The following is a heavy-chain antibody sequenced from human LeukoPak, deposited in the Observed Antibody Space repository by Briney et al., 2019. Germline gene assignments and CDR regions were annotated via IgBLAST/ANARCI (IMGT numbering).Heavy chain of an antibody. CDR3: AKDRGSGYDYYYYCGMDV. V-gene: IGHV3-30*18. D-gene: IGHD5-12*01. Sequence: PGGSLRLSCAASGFTFSSYGMHWVRQAPGKGLEWVAVISYDGSNKYYADSVKGRFTISRDNSKNTLYLQMNSLRAEDTAVYYCAKDRGSGYDYYYYCGMDVWGQGTTVTVSS. J-gene: IGHJ6*02. CDR2: ISYDGSNK. CDR1: GFTFSSYG.